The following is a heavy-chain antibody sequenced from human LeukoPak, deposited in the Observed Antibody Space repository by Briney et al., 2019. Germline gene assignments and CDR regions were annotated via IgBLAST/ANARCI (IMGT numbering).Heavy chain of an antibody. CDR1: GGSISSYY. CDR2: IYTSGST. J-gene: IGHJ3*02. V-gene: IGHV4-59*08. D-gene: IGHD2-2*01. Sequence: SETLSLTCTVSGGSISSYYWSWIRQPPGKGLEWIGYIYTSGSTNYNPSLKSRVTISVDTSKNQFSLDLSSVTAADTAVYYCARQKCTSTSCLTKNAFDIWGQGTMVTVSS. CDR3: ARQKCTSTSCLTKNAFDI.